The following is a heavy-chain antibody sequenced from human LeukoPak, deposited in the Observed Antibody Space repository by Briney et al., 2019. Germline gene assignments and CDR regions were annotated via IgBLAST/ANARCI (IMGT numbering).Heavy chain of an antibody. Sequence: GVSLRLSCAASGFNFNTYFMHWVRQVPGKGLVWVSRIDTDGKPTTYADSVKGRFTISRDNAKNTVYLQMNSLRAEDTAVYYCVRDKDGYNFWGQGTLVSVSS. J-gene: IGHJ4*02. D-gene: IGHD5-24*01. CDR1: GFNFNTYF. CDR2: IDTDGKPT. V-gene: IGHV3-74*01. CDR3: VRDKDGYNF.